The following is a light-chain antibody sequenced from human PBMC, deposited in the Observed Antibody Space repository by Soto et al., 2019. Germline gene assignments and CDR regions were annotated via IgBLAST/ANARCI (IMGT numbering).Light chain of an antibody. V-gene: IGKV1-5*01. CDR1: QRFSGT. CDR2: DAS. Sequence: DIQMTQSPSTLSASVGDRVTITCRTSQRFSGTLAWYQQKPGRAPRLLIYDASSLERGVPSRFSGSGSGTEFTLTISSLQPDDFATYYCQQYDTYSRTFGQGTKVDIK. J-gene: IGKJ1*01. CDR3: QQYDTYSRT.